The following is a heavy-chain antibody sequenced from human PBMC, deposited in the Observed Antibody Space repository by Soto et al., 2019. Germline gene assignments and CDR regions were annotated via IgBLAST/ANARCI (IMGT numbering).Heavy chain of an antibody. CDR2: MNPNSDNT. Sequence: ASVKVSCKASGYTFTSYDINWVRQATGQGLEWMGWMNPNSDNTGYAQKFQGRVTMTRNTSISTAYMELSSLRSEDTDVYYCAVGATHGSHYYYYGMDVWGQGTTVTVSS. D-gene: IGHD1-26*01. CDR3: AVGATHGSHYYYYGMDV. V-gene: IGHV1-8*01. CDR1: GYTFTSYD. J-gene: IGHJ6*02.